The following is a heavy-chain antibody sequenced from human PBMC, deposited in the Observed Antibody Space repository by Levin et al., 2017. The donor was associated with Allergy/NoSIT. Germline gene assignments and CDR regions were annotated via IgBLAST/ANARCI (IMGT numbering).Heavy chain of an antibody. CDR2: IYPGDSDT. V-gene: IGHV5-51*01. Sequence: GGSLRLSCKGSGYSFTSYWIGWVRQMPGKGLEWMGIIYPGDSDTRYSPSFQGQVTISADKSISTAYLQWSSLEASDTAMYYCARRSGWYEFDYWGQGTLVTVSS. CDR1: GYSFTSYW. D-gene: IGHD6-19*01. J-gene: IGHJ4*02. CDR3: ARRSGWYEFDY.